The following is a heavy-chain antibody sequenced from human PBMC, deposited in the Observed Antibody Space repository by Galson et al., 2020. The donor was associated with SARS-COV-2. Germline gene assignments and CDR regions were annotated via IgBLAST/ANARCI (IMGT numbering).Heavy chain of an antibody. CDR2: ISAYNGNT. CDR3: SRDSLVGLYYYYYMDV. CDR1: GYSFTDYG. V-gene: IGHV1-18*01. Sequence: ASVKVSCKASGYSFTDYGVSWVRQAPGQGPGWMGWISAYNGNTNYAQKLQGRVTMTTDTSTSTAYMELRSLRSDDTAVYYCSRDSLVGLYYYYYMDVWGKGTTVTVSS. J-gene: IGHJ6*03.